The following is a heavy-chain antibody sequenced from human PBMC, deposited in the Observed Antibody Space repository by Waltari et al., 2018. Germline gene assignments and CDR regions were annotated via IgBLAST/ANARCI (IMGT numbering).Heavy chain of an antibody. J-gene: IGHJ4*02. D-gene: IGHD2-15*01. CDR3: AIIDPVLGYCSGGSCYSPGY. CDR2: IYHSGST. V-gene: IGHV4-4*02. Sequence: QVQLQESGPGLVKPSGTLSLTCAVSGGSISSSNWWSWVRQPPGKGLEWIGEIYHSGSTNYNPSLKSRVTISVDKSKNQFSLKLSSVTAADTAVYYCAIIDPVLGYCSGGSCYSPGYWGQGTLVTVSS. CDR1: GGSISSSNW.